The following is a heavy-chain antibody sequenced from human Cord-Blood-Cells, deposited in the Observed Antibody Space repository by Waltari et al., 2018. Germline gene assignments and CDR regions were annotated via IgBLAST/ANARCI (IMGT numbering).Heavy chain of an antibody. CDR1: GGSFSGYY. Sequence: QVQLQQWGAGLLKPSETLSLTCAVYGGSFSGYYWSWIRQPPGKGLEWIGEINHSGSTNYTPSLKSRVTISVDTSKNQFSLKLSSVTAADTAVYYCARFLSGQLSIDYWGQGTLVTVSS. J-gene: IGHJ4*02. CDR3: ARFLSGQLSIDY. D-gene: IGHD6-6*01. V-gene: IGHV4-34*01. CDR2: INHSGST.